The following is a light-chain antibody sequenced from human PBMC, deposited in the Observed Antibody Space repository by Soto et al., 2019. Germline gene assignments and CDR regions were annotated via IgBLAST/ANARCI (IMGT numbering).Light chain of an antibody. CDR1: QDISNY. J-gene: IGKJ3*01. Sequence: DLQMTQSPSSLSASVGDRVTITCQASQDISNYLNWYQQKPGKAPKLLIYDASNLETGVPSRFSGSGSGTDFTFTISSLQPEDIATYYCQQYRFTFGPGTKVDI. CDR2: DAS. CDR3: QQYRFT. V-gene: IGKV1-33*01.